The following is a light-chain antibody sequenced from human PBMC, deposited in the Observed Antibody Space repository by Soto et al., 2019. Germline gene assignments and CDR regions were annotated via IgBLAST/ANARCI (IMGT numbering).Light chain of an antibody. V-gene: IGKV3-11*01. J-gene: IGKJ1*01. CDR3: QQYNDWPAWT. CDR2: DAS. CDR1: QDINNY. Sequence: EIVLTQSPVTLSLSPGERATLSCRASQDINNYLAWYQQKRGQAPRLLFYDASKRAIGIPARFSGSGSGTDFTLTISSLEPEDFAVYYCQQYNDWPAWTFGQGTKVEIK.